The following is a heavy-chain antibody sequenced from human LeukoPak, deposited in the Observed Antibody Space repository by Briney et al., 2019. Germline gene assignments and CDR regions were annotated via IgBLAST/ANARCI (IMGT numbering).Heavy chain of an antibody. CDR2: ISSSSSYI. Sequence: GGSLRLSCAASGFTFSSYRMNWVRRATGKGLEWVSSISSSSSYIYYADSVKGRFTISRDNAKNSLYLQMNSLRAEDTAVYYCAREGSGVAGHFDYWGQGTLVTVSS. CDR3: AREGSGVAGHFDY. CDR1: GFTFSSYR. J-gene: IGHJ4*02. V-gene: IGHV3-21*01. D-gene: IGHD6-19*01.